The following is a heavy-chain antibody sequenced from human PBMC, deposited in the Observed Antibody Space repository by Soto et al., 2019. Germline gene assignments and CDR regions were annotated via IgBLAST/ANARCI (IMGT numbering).Heavy chain of an antibody. CDR1: GGSIISSTYY. Sequence: SETLSLTCSVSGGSIISSTYYWGWVRQPPGKGLEWIGSIYYSGTAHYTPSLKSRLTISVDTSKNQFSLNLSAVTAADTAVYYCARRATTVTYDAFDIWGQGTMVT. V-gene: IGHV4-39*01. J-gene: IGHJ3*02. CDR3: ARRATTVTYDAFDI. CDR2: IYYSGTA. D-gene: IGHD4-17*01.